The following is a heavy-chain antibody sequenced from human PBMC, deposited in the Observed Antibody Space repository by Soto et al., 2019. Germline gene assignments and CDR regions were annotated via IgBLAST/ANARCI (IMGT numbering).Heavy chain of an antibody. D-gene: IGHD6-13*01. CDR2: IYPGDSDT. CDR3: ARQAKYGAVAGTAYYYYMDV. J-gene: IGHJ6*03. Sequence: PGESLKISCKGSGYSFTSYWIGWVRQMPGKGLEWMGIIYPGDSDTRYSPSFQGQVTISADKSISTAYLQWSSLKASDAAMYYCARQAKYGAVAGTAYYYYMDVWGKGTTVTVSS. V-gene: IGHV5-51*01. CDR1: GYSFTSYW.